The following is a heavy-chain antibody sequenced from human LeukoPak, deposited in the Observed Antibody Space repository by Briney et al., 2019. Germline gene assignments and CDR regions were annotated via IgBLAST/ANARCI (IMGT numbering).Heavy chain of an antibody. Sequence: GGSLRLSCAASGFIFDDYAMHWVRQAPGKGLEWVSLISGDGGSTYYAASVKGRFTISRDNSKNSLYLEMSSLRTEDTALYYCAKDSSISSNWYDDAFDIWGQGTMVTVSS. CDR1: GFIFDDYA. CDR3: AKDSSISSNWYDDAFDI. V-gene: IGHV3-43*02. J-gene: IGHJ3*02. CDR2: ISGDGGST. D-gene: IGHD6-13*01.